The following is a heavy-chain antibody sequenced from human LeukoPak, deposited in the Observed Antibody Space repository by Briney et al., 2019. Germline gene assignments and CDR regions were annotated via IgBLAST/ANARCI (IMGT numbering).Heavy chain of an antibody. CDR2: IYLGDSDT. V-gene: IGHV5-51*01. Sequence: GESLKISCKGSGCSFTSYWIGWVRQMPGKGLEWMGIIYLGDSDTRYSPSFQGQVTISADKSINTVYLQWSSLKASDTAMYYCARHSRGAGDGFDYWGQGTLVTVSS. CDR3: ARHSRGAGDGFDY. CDR1: GCSFTSYW. J-gene: IGHJ4*02. D-gene: IGHD2-21*02.